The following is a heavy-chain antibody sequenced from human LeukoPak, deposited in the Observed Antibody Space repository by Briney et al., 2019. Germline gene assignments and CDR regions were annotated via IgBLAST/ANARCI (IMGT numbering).Heavy chain of an antibody. CDR1: GGSISTYY. Sequence: SETLSLTCTVSGGSISTYYWSWIRQPPGNGLEWIGSMSYSGTTYYNPSLKSRVTISVDTSRNQFSLKLSSVIAADTAVNYCARGKEAWTNFDNWGQGTLVSVSA. CDR3: ARGKEAWTNFDN. V-gene: IGHV4-59*05. CDR2: MSYSGTT. D-gene: IGHD1-1*01. J-gene: IGHJ4*02.